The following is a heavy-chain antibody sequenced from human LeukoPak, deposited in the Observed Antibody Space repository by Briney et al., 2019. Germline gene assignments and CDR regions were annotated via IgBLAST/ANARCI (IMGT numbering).Heavy chain of an antibody. J-gene: IGHJ4*02. D-gene: IGHD2-15*01. CDR2: IYYSGST. CDR1: GGSISSYY. Sequence: SETLSLTCTVSGGSISSYYWSWIRQPPGKGLEWIGYIYYSGSTNYNPSLKSRVTISVDTSKNQFSLKLSSVTAADMAVYYCARDSLCSGGSCYSDYWGQGTLVTVSS. V-gene: IGHV4-59*01. CDR3: ARDSLCSGGSCYSDY.